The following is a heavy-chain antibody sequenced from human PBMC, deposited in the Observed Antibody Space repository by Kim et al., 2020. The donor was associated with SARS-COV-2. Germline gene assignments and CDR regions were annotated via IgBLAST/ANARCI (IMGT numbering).Heavy chain of an antibody. D-gene: IGHD3-22*01. J-gene: IGHJ3*02. CDR1: GYSFTSYW. CDR3: ASSEKAMIVVEKGPDAFDI. Sequence: GESLKISCKGSGYSFTSYWISWVRHMPGKGLEWMGRIDPSDSYTNYSPSFQGHVTISADKAISTAYLQWSSLKASDTAMYYCASSEKAMIVVEKGPDAFDIWGQGTMVTDSS. V-gene: IGHV5-10-1*01. CDR2: IDPSDSYT.